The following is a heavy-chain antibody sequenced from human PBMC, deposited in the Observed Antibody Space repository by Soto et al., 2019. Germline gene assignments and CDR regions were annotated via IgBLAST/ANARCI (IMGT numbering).Heavy chain of an antibody. CDR1: GFTFSSYA. D-gene: IGHD6-19*01. CDR2: ISGSGGST. CDR3: AKVVGSGWYRGLYFDY. J-gene: IGHJ4*02. V-gene: IGHV3-23*01. Sequence: GGSLRLSCAASGFTFSSYAMSWVHQAPGKGLEWVSAISGSGGSTYYADSVKGRFTISRDNSKNTLYLQMNSLRAEDTAVYYCAKVVGSGWYRGLYFDYWGQGTLVTVSS.